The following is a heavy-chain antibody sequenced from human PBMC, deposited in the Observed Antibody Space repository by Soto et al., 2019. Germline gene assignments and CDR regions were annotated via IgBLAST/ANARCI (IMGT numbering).Heavy chain of an antibody. CDR3: ARHEQYYYYYYGMDV. CDR1: GYSFTTYW. J-gene: IGHJ6*02. D-gene: IGHD4-4*01. CDR2: INPGDSDI. V-gene: IGHV5-51*01. Sequence: PGESLKISCKASGYSFTTYWIAWVRQMPGKGLEWMGIINPGDSDIRYSPSFQGQVTISADNSISTAYLQWSSLKASDTAMYYWARHEQYYYYYYGMDVWGQGTAFTVSS.